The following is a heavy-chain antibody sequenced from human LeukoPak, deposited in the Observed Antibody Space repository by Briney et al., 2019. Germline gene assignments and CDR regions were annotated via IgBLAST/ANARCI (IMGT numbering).Heavy chain of an antibody. CDR1: GYSFTSYW. CDR3: ARASSGWGEYFQH. Sequence: GESLQISCKGSGYSFTSYWIGWVRQMPGKGLEWMGIIYPGDSDTRYSPSFQGQVTISADKSISTAYLQWSSLKASDTAMYYCARASSGWGEYFQHWGQGTLVTVSS. CDR2: IYPGDSDT. J-gene: IGHJ1*01. D-gene: IGHD6-19*01. V-gene: IGHV5-51*01.